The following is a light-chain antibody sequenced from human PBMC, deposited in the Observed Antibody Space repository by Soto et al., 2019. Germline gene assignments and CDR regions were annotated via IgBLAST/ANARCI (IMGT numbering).Light chain of an antibody. CDR2: AAS. CDR1: QSIISY. Sequence: DIQMTQSPSSLSASVVDRVTITCRASQSIISYLNWYQQKPGKAPKLLIYAASSLQSGVPSRFSGSGSGTDFTLTISSLQPEDFATYYCQQSYSTPNTFGQGTKLEIK. J-gene: IGKJ2*01. V-gene: IGKV1-39*01. CDR3: QQSYSTPNT.